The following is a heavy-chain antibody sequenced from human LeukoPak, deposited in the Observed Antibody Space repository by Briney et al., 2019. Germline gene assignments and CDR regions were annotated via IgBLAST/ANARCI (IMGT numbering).Heavy chain of an antibody. J-gene: IGHJ3*02. D-gene: IGHD5-18*01. V-gene: IGHV3-21*01. CDR2: ITSSSSYI. CDR3: AAYSYGQTDDFDI. CDR1: GLTFSYYS. Sequence: GGSLRLSCAPSGLTFSYYSMNWVRQAPRKGLEWVSSITSSSSYIYYADSVKGRFTISRDNAKNSLYLQMNSLRAEDTAVYHCAAYSYGQTDDFDIWGQGTMVTVS.